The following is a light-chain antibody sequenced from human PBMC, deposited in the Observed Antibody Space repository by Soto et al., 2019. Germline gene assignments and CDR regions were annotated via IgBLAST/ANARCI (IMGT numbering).Light chain of an antibody. CDR2: EVS. J-gene: IGLJ1*01. CDR3: SSYAGSNKSV. CDR1: SRYVGGYNY. V-gene: IGLV2-8*01. Sequence: QSVLTQPPSASGSPGQSVTISCPGTSRYVGGYNYVSWYQQHPGKAPKLMIYEVSKRPSGVPDRFSGSKSGNTASLTVSGLQPEDEADYYCSSYAGSNKSVFGTGTKGKVL.